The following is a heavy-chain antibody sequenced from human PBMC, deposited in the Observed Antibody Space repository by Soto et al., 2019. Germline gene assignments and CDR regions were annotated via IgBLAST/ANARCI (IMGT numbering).Heavy chain of an antibody. V-gene: IGHV3-30*03. CDR3: ATASLGNAY. Sequence: QVQLVESGGGVVQPGRSLRLSCAASGFTFSTYAMHWVRQGPDKGLEWVAVISYDASLKYYADSVRGRFTISRDNSKNTLYLQMNSLTAEDTAVYYCATASLGNAYWGQGTLVTVSS. J-gene: IGHJ4*02. CDR1: GFTFSTYA. D-gene: IGHD7-27*01. CDR2: ISYDASLK.